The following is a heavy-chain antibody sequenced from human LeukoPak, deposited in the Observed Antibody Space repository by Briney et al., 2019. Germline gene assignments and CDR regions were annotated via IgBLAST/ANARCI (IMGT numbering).Heavy chain of an antibody. Sequence: GGSLRLSCEVSGFTFSNYWMSWVRQAPGKGLEWVANIKQDGSEKYYLDSVKGRFTISRDNAKNSLYLQMNSLRAEDTAVYYCARCHGSGSYYNVFAYWGQGTLVTVST. CDR1: GFTFSNYW. CDR3: ARCHGSGSYYNVFAY. J-gene: IGHJ4*02. D-gene: IGHD3-10*01. V-gene: IGHV3-7*05. CDR2: IKQDGSEK.